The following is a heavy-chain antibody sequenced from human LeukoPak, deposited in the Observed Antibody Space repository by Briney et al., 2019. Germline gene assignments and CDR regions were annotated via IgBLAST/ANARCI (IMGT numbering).Heavy chain of an antibody. V-gene: IGHV3-74*01. J-gene: IGHJ4*02. CDR1: GFTFSSYW. CDR3: AREILAPGKTHDY. Sequence: GGSLRLSCAASGFTFSSYWVHWVRQAPGKGLVWVSRINSDGSSTSYADSVKGRFTISRDNAKNTLFLQINSLRAEDTAVYYCAREILAPGKTHDYWGQGTLVTVSS. CDR2: INSDGSST.